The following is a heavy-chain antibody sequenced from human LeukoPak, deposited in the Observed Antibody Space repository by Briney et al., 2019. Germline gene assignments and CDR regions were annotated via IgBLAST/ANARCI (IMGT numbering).Heavy chain of an antibody. Sequence: GGSLRLSCAASGFTVSSSYMTWVRQAPGKGLEWVSAISGSGGSTYYADSVKGRFTISRDNSKNTLFLQMNSLRAEDTAIYYCTKDTVDTTMVPYYFEYWGQGTLVTVSS. CDR3: TKDTVDTTMVPYYFEY. V-gene: IGHV3-23*01. J-gene: IGHJ4*02. CDR2: ISGSGGST. D-gene: IGHD5-18*01. CDR1: GFTVSSSY.